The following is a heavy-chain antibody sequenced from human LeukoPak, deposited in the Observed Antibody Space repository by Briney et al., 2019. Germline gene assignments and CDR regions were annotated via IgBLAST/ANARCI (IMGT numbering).Heavy chain of an antibody. CDR1: GFTVSSNY. V-gene: IGHV3-66*02. D-gene: IGHD5-18*01. Sequence: TGGSLRLSCAASGFTVSSNYMSWVRQAPGKGLEWVSVIYSGGSTYYADSVKGRFTISRDNSKNTLYLQMNSLRAEDTAVYYCAMMVRYYYYMDVWGKGTTVTVSS. J-gene: IGHJ6*03. CDR2: IYSGGST. CDR3: AMMVRYYYYMDV.